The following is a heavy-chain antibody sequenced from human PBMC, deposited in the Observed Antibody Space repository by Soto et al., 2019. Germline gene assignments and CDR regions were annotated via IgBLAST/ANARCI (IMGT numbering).Heavy chain of an antibody. CDR3: ARVGPYSGPPRLLFLQWLPNMDV. D-gene: IGHD3-3*01. J-gene: IGHJ6*03. Sequence: ASVKVSCKASGYTFTSYYMHWVRQAPGQGLEWMGIINPSGGSTSYAQKFQGRVTMTRDTSTSTVYMELSSLRSEDTAVYYCARVGPYSGPPRLLFLQWLPNMDVWGKGTTVTVSS. V-gene: IGHV1-46*03. CDR1: GYTFTSYY. CDR2: INPSGGST.